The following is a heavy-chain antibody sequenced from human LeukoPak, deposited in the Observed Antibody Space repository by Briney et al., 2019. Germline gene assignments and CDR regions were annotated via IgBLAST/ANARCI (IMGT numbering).Heavy chain of an antibody. Sequence: GGSLRLSCAASGFTFSGYAMSWVRQAPGKGLEWVSGISGSDGSTYYADSVKGRFTISRDNSKNTLYVQMNSLRAEDTAVYFCARQLGYCSDGNCYFDFWGQGTLVTVSS. J-gene: IGHJ4*02. V-gene: IGHV3-23*01. D-gene: IGHD2-15*01. CDR3: ARQLGYCSDGNCYFDF. CDR2: ISGSDGST. CDR1: GFTFSGYA.